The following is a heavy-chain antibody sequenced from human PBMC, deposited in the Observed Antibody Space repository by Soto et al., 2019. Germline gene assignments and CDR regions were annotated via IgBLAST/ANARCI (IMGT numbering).Heavy chain of an antibody. Sequence: SETLSLTCTVSDGSITSSSYYWGWIRQPPGKGLEWIGSIYNSGSTYYNPSLKSRVTISVDTSKNQFSLALTSVTAADTAMYYCARGSTTEKVDSWGQGILVTVSS. V-gene: IGHV4-39*01. CDR2: IYNSGST. CDR1: DGSITSSSYY. CDR3: ARGSTTEKVDS. J-gene: IGHJ4*02.